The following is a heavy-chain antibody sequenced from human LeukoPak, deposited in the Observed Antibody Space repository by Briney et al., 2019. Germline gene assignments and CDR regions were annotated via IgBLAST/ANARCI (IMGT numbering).Heavy chain of an antibody. Sequence: PGGSLRLSCAASGFTFDDYAMHWVRQAPGKGLEWVSGISWNSGSIGHADSVKGRFTISRDNAKNSLYLQMNSLRAEDTALYYCAKGQQLKQRVAEYFQHWGQGTLVTVSS. CDR3: AKGQQLKQRVAEYFQH. CDR1: GFTFDDYA. J-gene: IGHJ1*01. CDR2: ISWNSGSI. V-gene: IGHV3-9*01. D-gene: IGHD6-13*01.